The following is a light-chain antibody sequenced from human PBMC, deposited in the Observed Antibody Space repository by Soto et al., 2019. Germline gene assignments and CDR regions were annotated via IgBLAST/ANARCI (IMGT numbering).Light chain of an antibody. CDR1: SSNIGSNT. Sequence: QLVLTQPPSASGTPGQRVTISCSGSSSNIGSNTVNWYQQLPGTAPKLLIYSNNQRPSGVPDRFSGSKSGTSASLAISGLHAEDEADYYCAAWDDSLNGHVVFGGGTKLTVL. CDR2: SNN. V-gene: IGLV1-44*01. J-gene: IGLJ2*01. CDR3: AAWDDSLNGHVV.